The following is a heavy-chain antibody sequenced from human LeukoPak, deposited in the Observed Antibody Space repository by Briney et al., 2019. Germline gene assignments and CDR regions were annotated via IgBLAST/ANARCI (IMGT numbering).Heavy chain of an antibody. CDR1: GGSININNYY. V-gene: IGHV4-39*07. J-gene: IGHJ5*02. D-gene: IGHD3-9*01. CDR3: AGESYFDSPRDWFDP. CDR2: IYYSGNT. Sequence: SETLSLTCTVSGGSININNYYWGWIRQPPGKGLEWIGSIYYSGNTYYSPSLKSRVTISVDTSKNQFSLKLSSVTAADTAVYYCAGESYFDSPRDWFDPWGQGTLVTVSS.